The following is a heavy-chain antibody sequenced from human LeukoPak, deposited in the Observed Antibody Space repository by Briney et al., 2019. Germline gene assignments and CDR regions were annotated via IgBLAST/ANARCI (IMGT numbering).Heavy chain of an antibody. Sequence: PSETLSLTCTVSGGSISSYYWSWIRQPPGKGLEWIGYIYYSGSTSYNPSLKSRVTISVDTSKNQFSLKLSSVTAADTAVYYCARPYYDSSGYHDAFDIWGQGTMVTVSS. J-gene: IGHJ3*02. D-gene: IGHD3-22*01. V-gene: IGHV4-59*01. CDR1: GGSISSYY. CDR3: ARPYYDSSGYHDAFDI. CDR2: IYYSGST.